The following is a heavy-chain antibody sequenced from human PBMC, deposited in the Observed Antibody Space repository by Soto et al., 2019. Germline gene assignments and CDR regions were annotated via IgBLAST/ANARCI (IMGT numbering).Heavy chain of an antibody. D-gene: IGHD2-15*01. V-gene: IGHV4-31*01. J-gene: IGHJ6*02. Sequence: QVQLQESGPGLVKPSQTLSLTCTVSGGSISSGGYYWSWIRQHPGKGLEWIGYIYYSGSTYYNPYLKILVTISVDTSKNQFSLKLSSVTAADTAVYYCARATCSGGSCYGYYYYGMDVWGQGTTVTVSS. CDR3: ARATCSGGSCYGYYYYGMDV. CDR2: IYYSGST. CDR1: GGSISSGGYY.